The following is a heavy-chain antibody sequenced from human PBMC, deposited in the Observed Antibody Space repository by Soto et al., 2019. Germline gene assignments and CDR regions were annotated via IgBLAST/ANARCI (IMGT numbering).Heavy chain of an antibody. CDR3: ARDRIAAAGTHGMDV. J-gene: IGHJ6*02. D-gene: IGHD6-13*01. CDR1: GGSVSSGSYY. CDR2: IYYSGST. Sequence: PSETLSLTCTVSGGSVSSGSYYWSWIRQPPGKGLEWIGYIYYSGSTNYNPSLKSRVTISVDTSKNQFSLKLSSVTAADTAVYYCARDRIAAAGTHGMDVWGQGTTVTVS. V-gene: IGHV4-61*01.